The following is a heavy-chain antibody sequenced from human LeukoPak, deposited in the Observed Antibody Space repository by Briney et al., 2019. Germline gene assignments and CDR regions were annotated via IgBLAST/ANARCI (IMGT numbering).Heavy chain of an antibody. V-gene: IGHV3-21*01. CDR1: ALTFNTFS. J-gene: IGHJ4*02. CDR3: ARATNYYDSSGYYAGSDFDY. CDR2: ISGGSSYT. D-gene: IGHD3-22*01. Sequence: PGRSLRLSSAASALTFNTFSFNWVRQAPGKGLEWVSSISGGSSYTYSSDLVKGRLTISRDDARNSLYLQMNSLRAEDTAVYYCARATNYYDSSGYYAGSDFDYWGQGTLVTVSS.